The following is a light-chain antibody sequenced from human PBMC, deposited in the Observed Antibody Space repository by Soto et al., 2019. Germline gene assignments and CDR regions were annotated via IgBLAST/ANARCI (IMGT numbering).Light chain of an antibody. Sequence: EIVLTQSPGTLSVSPGERATLSCRASQSVGRNYLAWYQQKPGQAPRLLIYDASSRATGIPDRFSGSGSGTGFTLPISTLEPEDFAGDYCQQYASSPLSFGGGTKVETK. V-gene: IGKV3-20*01. CDR3: QQYASSPLS. CDR1: QSVGRNY. J-gene: IGKJ4*01. CDR2: DAS.